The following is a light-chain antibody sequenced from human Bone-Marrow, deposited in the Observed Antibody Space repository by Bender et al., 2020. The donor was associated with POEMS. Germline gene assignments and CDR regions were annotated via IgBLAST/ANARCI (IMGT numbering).Light chain of an antibody. CDR3: GSFDDNNNSAI. CDR2: EVS. Sequence: QSALTQPPSASGSPGQSVTISCTGTSSDVGEYNYVSWYQQHPGKAPKLIIFEVSNRPSGVPDRFSGSKSANTASLTVSGLQAEDEADYYCGSFDDNNNSAIFGGGTKLTVL. J-gene: IGLJ2*01. V-gene: IGLV2-8*01. CDR1: SSDVGEYNY.